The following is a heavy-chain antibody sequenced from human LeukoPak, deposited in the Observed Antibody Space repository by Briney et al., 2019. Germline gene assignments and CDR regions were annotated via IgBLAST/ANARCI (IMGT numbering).Heavy chain of an antibody. V-gene: IGHV3-30-3*01. CDR2: ISYDGSNK. CDR1: GFTFNSYA. Sequence: GGSLRLSCAASGFTFNSYAMHWVRQTPGKGLEWVAFISYDGSNKLYADSVKGRFTISRDSSKNTLFLQMNSLRAKDTAVYYCARCQLICYGMDVWGQGTTVTVSS. CDR3: ARCQLICYGMDV. J-gene: IGHJ6*02. D-gene: IGHD5-24*01.